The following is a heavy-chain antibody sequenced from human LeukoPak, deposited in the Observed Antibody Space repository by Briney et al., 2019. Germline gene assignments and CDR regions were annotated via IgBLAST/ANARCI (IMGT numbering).Heavy chain of an antibody. D-gene: IGHD6-13*01. CDR2: ISSSSSYI. V-gene: IGHV3-21*01. Sequence: GGSLRLSCAASGFTFSSYSMNWVRQAPGKGLEWVSSISSSSSYIYYADSVKGRFTISRDNAKNSLYLQMNSLRAEDTAVYYCARDTQPYSSSWYVNYYYYGMDVWGQGTTVTVSS. CDR1: GFTFSSYS. J-gene: IGHJ6*02. CDR3: ARDTQPYSSSWYVNYYYYGMDV.